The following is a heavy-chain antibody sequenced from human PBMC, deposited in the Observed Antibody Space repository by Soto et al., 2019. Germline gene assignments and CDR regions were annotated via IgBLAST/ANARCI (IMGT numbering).Heavy chain of an antibody. D-gene: IGHD3-3*01. J-gene: IGHJ4*02. V-gene: IGHV3-9*01. CDR3: AKGGRFLEWLSRDYFDY. CDR1: GFTFDDYA. CDR2: ISWNSGSI. Sequence: GGSLRLSCAASGFTFDDYAMHWVRQAPGKGLEWVSGISWNSGSIGYADSVKGRFTISRDNAKNSLYLQMNSLRAEDTALYYCAKGGRFLEWLSRDYFDYWGQGT.